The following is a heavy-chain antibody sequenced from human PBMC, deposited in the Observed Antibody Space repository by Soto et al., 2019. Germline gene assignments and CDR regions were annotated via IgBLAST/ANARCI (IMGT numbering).Heavy chain of an antibody. CDR3: ARFPFHSGSNDAFDI. J-gene: IGHJ3*02. Sequence: SGGSLRLSCAASGFTFSSYWMSWVRQAPGKGLEWVANIKQDGSEKYYVDSVKGRFTISRDNAKNSLYLQMNSLRAEDTAVYYCARFPFHSGSNDAFDIWGQGTMVTVSS. D-gene: IGHD2-15*01. CDR1: GFTFSSYW. CDR2: IKQDGSEK. V-gene: IGHV3-7*01.